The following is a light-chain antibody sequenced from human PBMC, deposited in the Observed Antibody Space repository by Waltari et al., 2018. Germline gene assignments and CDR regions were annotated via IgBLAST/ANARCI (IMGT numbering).Light chain of an antibody. J-gene: IGLJ2*01. V-gene: IGLV1-47*01. Sequence: QSLLTQSPSASGTPGQRVSIPCSGSSPNIGNNHVYWYQHFPGTAPRLLIYDTDRRPSGVPERFSASKSGTSASLAISGLRSEDEADYYCAAWDDSRSVVFGGGTRLTVL. CDR1: SPNIGNNH. CDR3: AAWDDSRSVV. CDR2: DTD.